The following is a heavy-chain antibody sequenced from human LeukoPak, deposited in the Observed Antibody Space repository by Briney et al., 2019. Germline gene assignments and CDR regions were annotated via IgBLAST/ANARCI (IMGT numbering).Heavy chain of an antibody. Sequence: ASVKVSCKASGYTVTGYYIHWFRQAPGQGPEGIGWINHKSGGTNYAQKFQGRVTMTRDTSISTAYMELSRLRSDDTAVYYCSGSSWGNDAFDIWGQGTMVTVSS. J-gene: IGHJ3*02. CDR3: SGSSWGNDAFDI. V-gene: IGHV1-2*02. D-gene: IGHD6-13*01. CDR2: INHKSGGT. CDR1: GYTVTGYY.